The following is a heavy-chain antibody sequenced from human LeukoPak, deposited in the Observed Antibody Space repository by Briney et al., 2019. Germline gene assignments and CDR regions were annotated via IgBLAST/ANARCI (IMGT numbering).Heavy chain of an antibody. CDR1: GDSISRYY. D-gene: IGHD5-12*01. CDR3: AKHLVATTPFFDD. V-gene: IGHV4-59*08. Sequence: PSETLSLTCIVSGDSISRYYWSWIRQPPGKGLEWIAFIHYSGSTNYNPSLKSRVTISMDTARNQFSLRLSSVTAADTAVYYCAKHLVATTPFFDDWGQGTLVTVSS. J-gene: IGHJ4*02. CDR2: IHYSGST.